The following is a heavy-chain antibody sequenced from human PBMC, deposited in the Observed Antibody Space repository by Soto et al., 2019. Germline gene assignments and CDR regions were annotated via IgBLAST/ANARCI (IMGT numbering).Heavy chain of an antibody. CDR1: GDSITNYY. Sequence: SETLSLTCTVSGDSITNYYWNWMRQPAGKGLEWIGRVYTSGSTNCNPSLKSRVTMSVDTSKNQFSLKLISVTAADTAVYYCARETYLQWLVLDYWGQGALVTVSS. D-gene: IGHD6-19*01. V-gene: IGHV4-4*07. CDR2: VYTSGST. J-gene: IGHJ4*02. CDR3: ARETYLQWLVLDY.